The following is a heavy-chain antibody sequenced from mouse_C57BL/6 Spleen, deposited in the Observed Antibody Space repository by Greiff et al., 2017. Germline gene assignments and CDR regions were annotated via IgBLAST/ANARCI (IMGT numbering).Heavy chain of an antibody. Sequence: VQLVESGGDLVKPGGSLKLSCAASGFTFSSYGMSWVRQTPDKRLEWVATISSGGSYTYYPDSVKGRFTISRDNAKNTLYLQMSSLKSEDTAMYYCARQEIYGSEDYYAMDYWGQGTSVTVSS. V-gene: IGHV5-6*01. CDR1: GFTFSSYG. CDR2: ISSGGSYT. CDR3: ARQEIYGSEDYYAMDY. J-gene: IGHJ4*01. D-gene: IGHD1-1*01.